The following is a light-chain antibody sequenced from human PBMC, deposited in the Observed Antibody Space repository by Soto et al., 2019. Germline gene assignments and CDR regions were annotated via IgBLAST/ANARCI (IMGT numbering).Light chain of an antibody. V-gene: IGLV2-8*01. J-gene: IGLJ1*01. CDR3: SSYAGSHKWV. Sequence: QSVLTQPPSASGSPGQSVTISCAGTSSDVGGYNYVSWYQQYPGKTPTLMIYEVNKRPSGVPDRLSGSKSGHTASLPGSGIKAEDEADYYCSSYAGSHKWVFGTGTKVTVL. CDR2: EVN. CDR1: SSDVGGYNY.